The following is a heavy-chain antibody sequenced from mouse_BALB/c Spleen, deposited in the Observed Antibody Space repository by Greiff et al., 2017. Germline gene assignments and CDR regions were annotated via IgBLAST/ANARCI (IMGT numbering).Heavy chain of an antibody. CDR1: GFTFSDYG. CDR3: ARDDYYYGSSPAWFAY. CDR2: ISNLAYSI. D-gene: IGHD1-1*01. J-gene: IGHJ3*01. V-gene: IGHV5-15*02. Sequence: DVKLVESGGGLVQPGGSRKLSCAASGFTFSDYGMAWVRQAPGKGPEWVAFISNLAYSIYYADTVTGRFTISRENAKNTLYLEMSSLRSEDTAMYYCARDDYYYGSSPAWFAYWGQGTLVTVSA.